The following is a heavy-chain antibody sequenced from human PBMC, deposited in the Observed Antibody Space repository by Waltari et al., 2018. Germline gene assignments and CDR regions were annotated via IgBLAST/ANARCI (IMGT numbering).Heavy chain of an antibody. V-gene: IGHV3-33*01. J-gene: IGHJ4*02. CDR3: ARARATTHFDY. CDR2: IWYDGSNK. Sequence: QVQLVESGGGVVQPGGYLRLSCAASGFTFSSYGMQWVRQAPGKGLEWVAVIWYDGSNKYYADSVKGRFTISRDNSKNTLYLQMNSLRAEDTAVYYCARARATTHFDYWGQGTLVTVSS. CDR1: GFTFSSYG.